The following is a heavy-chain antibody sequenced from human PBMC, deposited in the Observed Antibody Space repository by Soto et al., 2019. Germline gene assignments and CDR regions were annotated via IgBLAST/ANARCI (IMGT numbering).Heavy chain of an antibody. Sequence: SLGLXFAYSVFTFVYHDTALMLDAPVKGLEIFAHMSGSGSSEDYGDSVKGRFSILTANSKNLLFLQMFFMRAEDTAVYYCARDISYLCGANLTYGIDVLGQATLVTVSS. J-gene: IGHJ6*02. CDR2: MSGSGSSE. D-gene: IGHD3-16*02. CDR3: ARDISYLCGANLTYGIDV. CDR1: VFTFVYHD. V-gene: IGHV3-11*01.